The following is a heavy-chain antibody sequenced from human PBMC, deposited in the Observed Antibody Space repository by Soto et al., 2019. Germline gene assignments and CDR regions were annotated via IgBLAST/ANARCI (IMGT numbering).Heavy chain of an antibody. J-gene: IGHJ6*02. CDR2: IKQDGSEE. Sequence: EVQLVESGGGLVQPGGSLRLSCVDSGFTFSSYWMSWVRQAPVKGLEWVGNIKQDGSEENYVDSVKGRFTISRDNAKNSRYLKMSSRGAEDPGVYYGARRAPSGGGGDVWGQGPTVVVPS. CDR3: ARRAPSGGGGDV. V-gene: IGHV3-7*01. CDR1: GFTFSSYW. D-gene: IGHD3-16*01.